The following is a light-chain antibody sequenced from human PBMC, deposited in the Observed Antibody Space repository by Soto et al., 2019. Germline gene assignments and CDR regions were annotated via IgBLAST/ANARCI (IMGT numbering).Light chain of an antibody. Sequence: QSALTQPASVSGSPGQSITISCTGTSSDVGSYNLVSWYQQHPGKAPKLMIYEGSKRPSGVSNRFSGSKSGNTASLTISGLQAEDEADYYCCSYAGSVYAFGTGTKVTVL. V-gene: IGLV2-23*01. J-gene: IGLJ1*01. CDR1: SSDVGSYNL. CDR2: EGS. CDR3: CSYAGSVYA.